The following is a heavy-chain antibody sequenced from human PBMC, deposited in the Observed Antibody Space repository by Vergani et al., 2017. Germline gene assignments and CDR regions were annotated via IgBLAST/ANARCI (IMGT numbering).Heavy chain of an antibody. CDR2: INQDGSEK. CDR3: ARINYYCSSGYSLTRWHNWFDP. J-gene: IGHJ5*02. V-gene: IGHV3-7*01. D-gene: IGHD3-22*01. Sequence: EVQLVESGGGLVQPGGSLRLSCAASGFIFSHYWMSWVRQAPGKGLELVANINQDGSEKYYVDSVKGRFTISRDNAKNSLYLQMNSLRAEDTALYYCARINYYCSSGYSLTRWHNWFDPWGQGTLITFSS. CDR1: GFIFSHYW.